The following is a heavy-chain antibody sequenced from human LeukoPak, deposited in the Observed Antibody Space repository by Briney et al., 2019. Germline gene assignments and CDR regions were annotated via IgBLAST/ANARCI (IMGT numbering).Heavy chain of an antibody. CDR1: GFTFDDYA. CDR3: AKERGLSMVRGVIDY. V-gene: IGHV3-23*01. D-gene: IGHD3-10*01. J-gene: IGHJ4*02. CDR2: ISGSGGST. Sequence: PGRSLRLSCAASGFTFDDYAMHWVRQAPGKGLEWVSAISGSGGSTYYADSVKGRFTISRDNSKNTLYLQMNSLRAEDTAVYYCAKERGLSMVRGVIDYWGQGTLVTVSS.